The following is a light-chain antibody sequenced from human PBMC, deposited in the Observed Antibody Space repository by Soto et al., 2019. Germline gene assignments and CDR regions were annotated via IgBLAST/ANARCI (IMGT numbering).Light chain of an antibody. CDR1: SSDVGGYNY. CDR2: DVS. V-gene: IGLV2-14*01. Sequence: QSALTQPASVSGSPGQSMTISGTGTSSDVGGYNYVSWYQQHPGKAPKLMIYDVSNRPSGVSNRFSGSKSGNTASLTISGLQSEDQADYYCSSYTSSSTRVVFGGGTKLTVL. J-gene: IGLJ2*01. CDR3: SSYTSSSTRVV.